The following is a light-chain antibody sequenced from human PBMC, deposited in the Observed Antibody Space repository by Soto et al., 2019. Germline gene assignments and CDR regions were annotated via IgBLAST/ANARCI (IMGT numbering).Light chain of an antibody. Sequence: EIVLTQSPPTLSLSPGERATLSCRASQSVSSYLAWYQQKPGQAPRLLIYDASNRATDIPARFSGSGSGTDFTLTISSLEPEDFAVYYCQQRGNWPRTFGQGTKLEIK. CDR3: QQRGNWPRT. CDR1: QSVSSY. CDR2: DAS. V-gene: IGKV3-11*01. J-gene: IGKJ2*01.